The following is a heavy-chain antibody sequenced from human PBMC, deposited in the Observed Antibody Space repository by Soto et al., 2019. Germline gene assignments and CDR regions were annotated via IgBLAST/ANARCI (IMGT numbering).Heavy chain of an antibody. J-gene: IGHJ4*02. Sequence: EVQLLESGGGLVQPGGSLRLSCAASGFTFSSYAMSWVRQAPGKGLEWVSAISGSGGSTYYADSVKGRFTISRDNSKNTLYLQMNSVRAEDTAVYYCAKASFAVDTAMVDMYYFDYWGQGTLVTVSS. CDR3: AKASFAVDTAMVDMYYFDY. CDR2: ISGSGGST. CDR1: GFTFSSYA. D-gene: IGHD5-18*01. V-gene: IGHV3-23*01.